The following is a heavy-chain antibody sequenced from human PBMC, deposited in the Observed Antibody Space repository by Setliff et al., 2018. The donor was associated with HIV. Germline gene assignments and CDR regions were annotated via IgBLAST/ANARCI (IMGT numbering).Heavy chain of an antibody. V-gene: IGHV4-59*08. J-gene: IGHJ4*02. Sequence: PSETLSLTCTVSGGSINNYFWSWIRQSPGRGLEWIGYIYYSGETNYNPSLKSRLTLSRDTSKNQISLRLTSTTVADTAVYYCARGVDYYTDHVDIWGQGALVTVSS. CDR1: GGSINNYF. CDR2: IYYSGET. CDR3: ARGVDYYTDHVDI. D-gene: IGHD3-22*01.